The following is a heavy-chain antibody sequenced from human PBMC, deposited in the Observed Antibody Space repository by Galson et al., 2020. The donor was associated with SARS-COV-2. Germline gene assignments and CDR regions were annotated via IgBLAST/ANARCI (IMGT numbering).Heavy chain of an antibody. J-gene: IGHJ6*02. CDR3: ARGRVGIAATYGMDV. V-gene: IGHV1-8*01. CDR2: MNSNSGNT. CDR1: GYTFTSYD. Sequence: ASVKVSCKASGYTFTSYDINWVRQATGQGLEWMGWMNSNSGNTGYAQKFQGRVTMTRNTSISTAYMELSSLRSEDTAVYYCARGRVGIAATYGMDVWGQGTTVTVSS. D-gene: IGHD6-13*01.